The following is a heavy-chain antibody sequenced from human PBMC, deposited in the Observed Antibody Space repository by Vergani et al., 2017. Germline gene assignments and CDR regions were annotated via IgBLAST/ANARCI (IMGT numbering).Heavy chain of an antibody. CDR1: GFTFSSYS. V-gene: IGHV3-21*01. J-gene: IGHJ3*02. CDR2: ISSSSSYI. Sequence: EVQLVESGGGLVKPGGSLRLSCAASGFTFSSYSMNWVRQAPGKGLEWVSSISSSSSYIYYADSVKGRFTISRDNAKNSLYLQKNSLRAEDTAVYYCARWRRSGWTDAFDIWGQGTMVTVSS. D-gene: IGHD3-3*01. CDR3: ARWRRSGWTDAFDI.